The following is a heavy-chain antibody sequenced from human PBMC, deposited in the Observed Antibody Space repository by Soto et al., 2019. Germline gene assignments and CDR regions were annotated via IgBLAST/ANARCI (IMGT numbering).Heavy chain of an antibody. CDR3: ARGDNRGPGTFAY. V-gene: IGHV4-30-2*01. CDR1: AGSINSGGYS. Sequence: SETLSLTSAFYAGSINSGGYSWSWIWQPPGKGVEWSGYFYHTGGTYYNPPPKSRLTIPVDRPKNQSSLKLSSVTAADTAVYYCARGDNRGPGTFAYWGQETLFTVSS. CDR2: FYHTGGT. D-gene: IGHD1-7*01. J-gene: IGHJ4*02.